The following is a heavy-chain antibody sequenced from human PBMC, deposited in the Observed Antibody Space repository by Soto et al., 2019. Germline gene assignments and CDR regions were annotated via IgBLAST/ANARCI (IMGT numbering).Heavy chain of an antibody. CDR1: GFTFSSYS. J-gene: IGHJ4*02. D-gene: IGHD3-3*01. V-gene: IGHV3-21*01. CDR3: ARERERDYDFWSGYGG. Sequence: VGSLRLSCAASGFTFSSYSMNWVRQAPGKGLEWVSSISSSSSYIYYADSVKGRFTISRDNAKNSLYLQMNSLRAEDTAVYYCARERERDYDFWSGYGGWGQGTLVTVSS. CDR2: ISSSSSYI.